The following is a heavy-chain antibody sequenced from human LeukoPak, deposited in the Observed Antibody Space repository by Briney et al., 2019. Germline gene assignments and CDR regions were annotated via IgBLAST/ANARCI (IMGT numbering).Heavy chain of an antibody. CDR3: ARLTGYSSESWFDP. V-gene: IGHV4-59*01. J-gene: IGHJ5*02. Sequence: SETLSLTCAVYGGSFSGYYWSWIRQPPGKGLEWIGYIYYSGSTNYNPSLKSRVTISVHTSKNQFSLKLSSVTAADTAVYYCARLTGYSSESWFDPWGQGTLVTVSS. CDR1: GGSFSGYY. CDR2: IYYSGST. D-gene: IGHD3-9*01.